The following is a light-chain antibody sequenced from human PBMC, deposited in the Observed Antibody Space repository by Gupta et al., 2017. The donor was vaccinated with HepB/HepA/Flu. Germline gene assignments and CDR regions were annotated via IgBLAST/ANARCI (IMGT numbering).Light chain of an antibody. CDR3: QQYSRYPLT. CDR2: KAS. CDR1: QSISSW. V-gene: IGKV1-5*03. Sequence: IQSNQSPSTLSASVGDRVTITCRASQSISSWLAWYQQKPGKAPKVLIYKASSLERGVPSRFSGNESGTEFTLTISSLQPEDFATYYCQQYSRYPLTFGGGTKVEIK. J-gene: IGKJ4*01.